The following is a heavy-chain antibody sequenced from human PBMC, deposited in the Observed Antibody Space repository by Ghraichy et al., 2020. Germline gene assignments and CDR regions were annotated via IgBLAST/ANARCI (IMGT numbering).Heavy chain of an antibody. CDR3: SRGHWGMDV. CDR2: IKEDGSEI. Sequence: GGSLRLSCAASGFIFSNYWMSWVRQAPGKGLEWVANIKEDGSEIYFVDSVKGRFTTSRDNAKNSLYLQMNSLRAEDTAVYYCSRGHWGMDVWGQGTTVTVSS. CDR1: GFIFSNYW. J-gene: IGHJ6*02. V-gene: IGHV3-7*05.